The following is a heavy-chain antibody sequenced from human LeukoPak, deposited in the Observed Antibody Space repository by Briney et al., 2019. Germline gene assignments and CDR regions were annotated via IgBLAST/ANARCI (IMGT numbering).Heavy chain of an antibody. V-gene: IGHV3-9*01. D-gene: IGHD1-14*01. Sequence: PGGSLRLSCAASGFTFDDYAMHWVRQAPGKGLEWVSGISWNSGSIGYADSVKGRFTISRDNAKNSLYLQMNNLRAEDTAVYYCARDQYKATLSFDPWGQGTLVTVSS. CDR1: GFTFDDYA. CDR2: ISWNSGSI. CDR3: ARDQYKATLSFDP. J-gene: IGHJ5*02.